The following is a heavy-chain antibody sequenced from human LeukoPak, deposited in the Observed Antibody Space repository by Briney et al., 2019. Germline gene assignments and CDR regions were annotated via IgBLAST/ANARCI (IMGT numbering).Heavy chain of an antibody. V-gene: IGHV3-66*01. CDR2: IYSGGST. D-gene: IGHD5-24*01. CDR3: AKDGRVGWISSRGWFFDL. CDR1: GFTVSSNY. J-gene: IGHJ2*01. Sequence: GGSLRLSCAASGFTVSSNYMSWVRQAPGKGLEWVSVIYSGGSTYYADSVKGRFTISRDNSKNTLYLQMNSLRAEDTAIYYCAKDGRVGWISSRGWFFDLWGRGTLVTVPS.